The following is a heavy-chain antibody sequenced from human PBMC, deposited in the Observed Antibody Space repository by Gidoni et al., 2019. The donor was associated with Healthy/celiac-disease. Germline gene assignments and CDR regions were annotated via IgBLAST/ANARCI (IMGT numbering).Heavy chain of an antibody. J-gene: IGHJ5*02. V-gene: IGHV1-24*01. CDR3: ATHGHCSSTSCHRGVSWFDP. CDR1: GYTLTELS. Sequence: QVQLVQSGAEVKKPGASVKVSCKVSGYTLTELSMHWVRQAPGKGLEWMGGFDPEDGETIYAQKFQGRVTMTEDTSTDTAYMELSSLRSEDTAVYYCATHGHCSSTSCHRGVSWFDPWGQGTLVTVSS. D-gene: IGHD2-2*01. CDR2: FDPEDGET.